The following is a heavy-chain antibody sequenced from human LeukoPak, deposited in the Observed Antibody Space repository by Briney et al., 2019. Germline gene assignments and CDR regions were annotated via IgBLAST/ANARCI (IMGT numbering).Heavy chain of an antibody. D-gene: IGHD1-26*01. V-gene: IGHV3-30*03. CDR2: ISYDGSNK. J-gene: IGHJ6*02. CDR3: AVGATMGAANGMDV. CDR1: GFTFSSNG. Sequence: QPGGSLRLSCAASGFTFSSNGMHWVRQAPGKGLEGLAVISYDGSNKYYADSVKGRFTISRDNSKNTLYLQMNSLRAEDTAVCYCAVGATMGAANGMDVWGQGTTVTVSS.